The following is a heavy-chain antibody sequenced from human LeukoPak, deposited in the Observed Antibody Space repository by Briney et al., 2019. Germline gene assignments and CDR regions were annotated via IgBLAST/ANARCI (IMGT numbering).Heavy chain of an antibody. CDR2: INPNSGGT. CDR1: GYTFTGYY. CDR3: ARTYAYVGWYPHLPGVY. D-gene: IGHD2-15*01. V-gene: IGHV1-2*02. J-gene: IGHJ4*02. Sequence: ASVKVSCKASGYTFTGYYMHWARQAPGQGLEWMGWINPNSGGTNYAQKFQGRVTMTRDTSISTAYMELSRLRSDDTAVYYCARTYAYVGWYPHLPGVYWGQGTLVTVSS.